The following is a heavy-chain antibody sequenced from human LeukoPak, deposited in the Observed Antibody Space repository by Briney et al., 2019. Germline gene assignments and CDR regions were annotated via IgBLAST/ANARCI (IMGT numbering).Heavy chain of an antibody. CDR2: INHSGST. V-gene: IGHV4-34*01. CDR1: GGSFSGYY. J-gene: IGHJ4*02. CDR3: ARGPYYYDSSGYFY. Sequence: KPSETLSLTCAVYGGSFSGYYWSWIRQPPGEGLEWIGEINHSGSTNYNPSLKSRVTISVDTSKNQFSLKLSSVTAADTAVYYCARGPYYYDSSGYFYWGQGTLVTVSS. D-gene: IGHD3-22*01.